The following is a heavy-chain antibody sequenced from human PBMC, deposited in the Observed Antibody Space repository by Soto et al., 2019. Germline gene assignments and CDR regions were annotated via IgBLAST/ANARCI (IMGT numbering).Heavy chain of an antibody. Sequence: GGSLRLSCAASGFTFSSYGMHWVRQAPGKGLEWVAVISYDGSNKYYADSVKGRFTISRDNSKNTLYLQMNSLRAEDTAVYYCAKDLRPSRILTGSFDYWGQGTLVTVSS. CDR1: GFTFSSYG. CDR3: AKDLRPSRILTGSFDY. J-gene: IGHJ4*02. D-gene: IGHD3-9*01. CDR2: ISYDGSNK. V-gene: IGHV3-30*18.